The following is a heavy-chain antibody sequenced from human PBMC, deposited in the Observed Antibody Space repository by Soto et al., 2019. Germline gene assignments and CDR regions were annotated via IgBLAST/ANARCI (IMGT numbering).Heavy chain of an antibody. CDR2: IIPIFGTA. V-gene: IGHV1-69*06. J-gene: IGHJ5*02. CDR1: GGTFSSYA. Sequence: ASVKVSCKASGGTFSSYAISWVRQAPGQGLEWMGGIIPIFGTANYAQKFQGRVTITADKSTSTAYMELSSLRSEDTAVYYCASMTKVTTNWFDPWGQGTLVTVSS. D-gene: IGHD4-4*01. CDR3: ASMTKVTTNWFDP.